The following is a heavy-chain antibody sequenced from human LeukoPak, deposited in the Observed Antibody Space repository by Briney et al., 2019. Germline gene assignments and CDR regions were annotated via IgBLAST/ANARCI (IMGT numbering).Heavy chain of an antibody. CDR1: GYIFSEHY. J-gene: IGHJ4*02. V-gene: IGHV1-46*01. CDR3: AREVGVTPINDFWTGYFDY. D-gene: IGHD3/OR15-3a*01. Sequence: ASVKVSCKASGYIFSEHYIHWVRQAPGQGLEWMGIINPSGGTTDYAQKFQGRFTVTMDMSTSTVYMDLSSLTSEDTAVYYCAREVGVTPINDFWTGYFDYWGQGTQVTVSS. CDR2: INPSGGTT.